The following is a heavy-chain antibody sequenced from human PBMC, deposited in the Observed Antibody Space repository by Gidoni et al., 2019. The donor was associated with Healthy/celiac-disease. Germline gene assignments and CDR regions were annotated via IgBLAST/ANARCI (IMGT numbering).Heavy chain of an antibody. Sequence: QVQLQESGPGLVMPSQTLSLTCMVSGGSISSGNYSWRWIRQHPVKCLEWIGYLYYSGSTSDNPSLKSQGTLSVDTSKNQFSLKRSSMTDADTAVYYCARDRYCSGGSCYSYYYYYYGMDVWGQGTTVTVSS. CDR2: LYYSGST. D-gene: IGHD2-15*01. CDR1: GGSISSGNYS. CDR3: ARDRYCSGGSCYSYYYYYYGMDV. J-gene: IGHJ6*02. V-gene: IGHV4-30-4*01.